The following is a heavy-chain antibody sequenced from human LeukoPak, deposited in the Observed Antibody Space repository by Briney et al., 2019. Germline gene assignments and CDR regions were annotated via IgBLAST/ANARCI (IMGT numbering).Heavy chain of an antibody. V-gene: IGHV3-23*01. CDR3: ARGTGWFPNNWFDP. J-gene: IGHJ5*02. CDR1: GFTFSSYA. Sequence: PGGSLRLSCAASGFTFSSYAMSWVRQAPGKGLEWVSAISGSGGSTYYADSVKGRFTISRDNAKNSLYLQMNSLRAEDTAVYYCARGTGWFPNNWFDPWGQGTLVTVSS. D-gene: IGHD6-19*01. CDR2: ISGSGGST.